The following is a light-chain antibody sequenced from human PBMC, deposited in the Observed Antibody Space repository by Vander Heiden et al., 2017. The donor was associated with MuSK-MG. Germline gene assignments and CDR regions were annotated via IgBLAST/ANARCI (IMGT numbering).Light chain of an antibody. CDR3: RQALQTLIT. V-gene: IGKV2-28*01. CDR2: LGS. J-gene: IGKJ5*01. CDR1: QSLLHSNGYNY. Sequence: DIVMTQSPLSLPVTPGEPASISCRSSQSLLHSNGYNYLDWYLQKPGQSPQLLIYLGSNRASGVPDRFSGSGSGTDFTLKISRVEAEDVGVYYCRQALQTLITFGQGTPPEIK.